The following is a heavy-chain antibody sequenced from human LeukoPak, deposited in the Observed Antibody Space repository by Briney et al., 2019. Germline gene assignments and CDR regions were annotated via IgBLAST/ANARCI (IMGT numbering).Heavy chain of an antibody. V-gene: IGHV3-9*03. CDR3: AKDLSPMVRGVFDY. CDR2: INWNSGNI. Sequence: GGSLRLSCAASGFTFDDYAMHWVRQAPGKGLEWVSAINWNSGNIGYADSVKGRFIISRDNAKNSLYLQMNSLRAEDMALYYCAKDLSPMVRGVFDYWGQGTLVTVSS. D-gene: IGHD3-10*01. J-gene: IGHJ4*02. CDR1: GFTFDDYA.